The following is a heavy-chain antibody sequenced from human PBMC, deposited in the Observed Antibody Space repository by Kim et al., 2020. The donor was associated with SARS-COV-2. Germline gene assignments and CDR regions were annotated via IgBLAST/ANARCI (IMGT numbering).Heavy chain of an antibody. V-gene: IGHV4-59*08. Sequence: SETLSLTCTVSAGSINNFYWSWIRQPPGKGLEWIGYIYSTGFTKYNPSLKSRVTISVDTSKNQFSLKLTSVTAADTAVYYCARHPGGGWFDPWGQGALV. CDR2: IYSTGFT. CDR3: ARHPGGGWFDP. CDR1: AGSINNFY. J-gene: IGHJ5*02. D-gene: IGHD3-16*01.